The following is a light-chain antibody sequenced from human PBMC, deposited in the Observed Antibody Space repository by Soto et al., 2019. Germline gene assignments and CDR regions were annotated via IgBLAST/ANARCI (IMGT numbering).Light chain of an antibody. V-gene: IGKV3-20*01. CDR3: QQYGNSRWT. J-gene: IGKJ1*01. CDR2: GTF. Sequence: EIVLTQSPDTLSLSPGERATLSCRASQSVSSSYLAWYQQTPGQAPRLFIYGTFNRATGIPDRFSGSGSGTDFTLTSSRLEPEDFAVYYCQQYGNSRWTFGQGTNVEIK. CDR1: QSVSSSY.